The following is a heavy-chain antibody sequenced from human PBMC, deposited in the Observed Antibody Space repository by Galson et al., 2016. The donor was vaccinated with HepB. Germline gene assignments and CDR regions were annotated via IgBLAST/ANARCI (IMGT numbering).Heavy chain of an antibody. V-gene: IGHV3-30*03. CDR1: GFTFSTYG. CDR3: ASDPRQWQRGYNYGFEY. D-gene: IGHD5-18*01. CDR2: ISYDGDTK. J-gene: IGHJ4*02. Sequence: SLRLSCAASGFTFSTYGMHWVRQAPGKGLEWVAVISYDGDTKYHADSVKGRLTISRDNSKNTLYLQMNRLRFEDTAVYYCASDPRQWQRGYNYGFEYWGQGTLVSVSS.